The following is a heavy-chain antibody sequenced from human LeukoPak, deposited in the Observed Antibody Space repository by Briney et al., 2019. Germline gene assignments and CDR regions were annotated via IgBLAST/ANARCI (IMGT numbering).Heavy chain of an antibody. CDR3: ASRLYSSSWYDLDY. V-gene: IGHV1-2*02. D-gene: IGHD6-13*01. Sequence: ASVKVSCKASGYTFTSYDINWVRQAPGQGLEWMGWINPNSGGTNYAQKFQGRVTMTRDTSISTAYMELSRLRSDDTAVYYCASRLYSSSWYDLDYWGQGTLVTVSS. CDR2: INPNSGGT. J-gene: IGHJ4*02. CDR1: GYTFTSYD.